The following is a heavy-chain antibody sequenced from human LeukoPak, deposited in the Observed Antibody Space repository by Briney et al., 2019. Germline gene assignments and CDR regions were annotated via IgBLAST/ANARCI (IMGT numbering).Heavy chain of an antibody. J-gene: IGHJ4*02. V-gene: IGHV3-23*01. CDR3: AKDLELVTDY. Sequence: GGSLRLSCAASGFTFSSYAMSWVRQAPGNGLEWVSAISGSGGSTYYADSVKGRFTITRDNSKNTLYLQMNSLRAEDTAVYYCAKDLELVTDYWGQGTLVTVSS. CDR1: GFTFSSYA. CDR2: ISGSGGST. D-gene: IGHD6-13*01.